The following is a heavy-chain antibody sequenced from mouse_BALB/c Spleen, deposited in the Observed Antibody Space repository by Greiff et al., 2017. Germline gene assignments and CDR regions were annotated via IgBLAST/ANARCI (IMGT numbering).Heavy chain of an antibody. J-gene: IGHJ3*01. CDR1: GFTFTDYY. CDR3: ARADYGSNHWFAD. Sequence: VQLQQSGAELVRPGALVKLSCKASGFTFTDYYMHWVKQRPEQGLEWIGWIDPEDGNTISDPKFQGKASITADTSSTTAYLQLSSLTSEDTAGYYCARADYGSNHWFADWGQGTPVTVSA. D-gene: IGHD1-1*01. V-gene: IGHV14-1*02. CDR2: IDPEDGNT.